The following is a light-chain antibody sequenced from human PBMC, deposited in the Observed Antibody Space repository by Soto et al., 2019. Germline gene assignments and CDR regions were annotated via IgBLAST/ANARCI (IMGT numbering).Light chain of an antibody. V-gene: IGKV1-39*01. CDR2: AAS. Sequence: DIRMTQSPSSLSASVGDRVTITCRASASISNYLNWYQQTPGKAPNLLIYAASSLQSGVPSRFSGSGSGTNFIFTISGLQPEDFATYYCQLSDSSLTFGQGTKVDIK. J-gene: IGKJ1*01. CDR3: QLSDSSLT. CDR1: ASISNY.